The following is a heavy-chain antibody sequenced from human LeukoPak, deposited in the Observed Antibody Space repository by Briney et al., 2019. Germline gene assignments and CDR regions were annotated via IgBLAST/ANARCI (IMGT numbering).Heavy chain of an antibody. Sequence: ASVKVSCKASGYTFTDYYMHWVRQAPGQGLEWMGWINPNTGHTNYPQKFQGRVTMTRDTSNTTAYMELSRLSSDDTALYYCARAGYCSGGSCRNWIDPWGQGTLVTVSS. CDR1: GYTFTDYY. V-gene: IGHV1-2*02. CDR2: INPNTGHT. CDR3: ARAGYCSGGSCRNWIDP. D-gene: IGHD2-15*01. J-gene: IGHJ5*02.